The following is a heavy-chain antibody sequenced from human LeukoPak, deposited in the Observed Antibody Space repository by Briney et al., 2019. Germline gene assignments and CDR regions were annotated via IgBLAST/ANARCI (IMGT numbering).Heavy chain of an antibody. Sequence: GGSLRLSCAASGFTFSDYYMSWIRQAPGKGLEWVSYISSSGNTIYYADSVRGRFTISRDNAKNSLYLQMNSLRAEDSAVYYCARALWGYNLIDYYYYYMDVWGKGTTVTVSS. CDR1: GFTFSDYY. D-gene: IGHD5-24*01. J-gene: IGHJ6*03. CDR2: ISSSGNTI. V-gene: IGHV3-11*04. CDR3: ARALWGYNLIDYYYYYMDV.